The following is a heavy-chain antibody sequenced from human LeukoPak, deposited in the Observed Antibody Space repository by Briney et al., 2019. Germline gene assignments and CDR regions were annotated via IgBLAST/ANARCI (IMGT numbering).Heavy chain of an antibody. CDR2: IYPGDSDT. Sequence: GESLKISCKGSGYSFTSYWIGWVRQMPGKGLGWMGIIYPGDSDTRYSPSFQGQVTISADKSISTAYLQWSSLKASDTAMYYCARRIVVVVAATDWFDPWGQGTLVTVSS. CDR1: GYSFTSYW. J-gene: IGHJ5*02. V-gene: IGHV5-51*01. CDR3: ARRIVVVVAATDWFDP. D-gene: IGHD2-15*01.